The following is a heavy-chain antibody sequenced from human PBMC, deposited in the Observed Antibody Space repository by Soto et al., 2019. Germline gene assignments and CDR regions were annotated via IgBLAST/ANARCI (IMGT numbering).Heavy chain of an antibody. D-gene: IGHD3-3*01. J-gene: IGHJ6*02. Sequence: QVRLVEAGGGVVQPGRSLRLSCAASGFDVSDHGMHWVRQAPGEGLEWVTVRSYDGTAKYYKESVKGRFTTSRDNSKKTLYLQIDSLRVEDTAVYYCSKDEGRFLRNYFNYGIDVWGLGTTVNVSS. V-gene: IGHV3-33*03. CDR3: SKDEGRFLRNYFNYGIDV. CDR2: RSYDGTAK. CDR1: GFDVSDHG.